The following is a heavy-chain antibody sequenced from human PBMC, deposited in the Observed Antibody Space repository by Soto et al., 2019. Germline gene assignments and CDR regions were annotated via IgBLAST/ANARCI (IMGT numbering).Heavy chain of an antibody. CDR2: INGDGSTT. J-gene: IGHJ4*02. D-gene: IGHD3-10*01. CDR3: ARGRSGSYSCDY. Sequence: EVQLVESGGGIVQPGGSVRLSCAASGFTLSSYWIHWVRQAPGKGLVWVSRINGDGSTTNYADSLKGRFTISRDNAKNTMFLQMNSLRAEDTAVYFCARGRSGSYSCDYWGQGTLVTVSS. CDR1: GFTLSSYW. V-gene: IGHV3-74*01.